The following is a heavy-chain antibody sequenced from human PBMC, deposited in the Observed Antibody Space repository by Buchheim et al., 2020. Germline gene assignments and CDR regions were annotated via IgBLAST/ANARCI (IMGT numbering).Heavy chain of an antibody. Sequence: EVQLLESGGGLVQPGGSLRLSCAASGFTFSSYAINWVRQAPGKGLEWVSAISGGGGSTYYADSVKGRFTISRDNSKNTLDLQMNNLRAEDTAIYYCARDQGSGGPKGVLDSWGQGTL. CDR3: ARDQGSGGPKGVLDS. CDR1: GFTFSSYA. D-gene: IGHD3-16*01. V-gene: IGHV3-23*01. J-gene: IGHJ4*02. CDR2: ISGGGGST.